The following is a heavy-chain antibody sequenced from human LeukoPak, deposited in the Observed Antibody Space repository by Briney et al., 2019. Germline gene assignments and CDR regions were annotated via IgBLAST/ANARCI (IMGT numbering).Heavy chain of an antibody. CDR3: ASSVWSLLSRARRKYYFDY. J-gene: IGHJ4*02. CDR2: IYSGGST. D-gene: IGHD1-14*01. CDR1: GFTVSSNY. V-gene: IGHV3-53*01. Sequence: SGGSLRLSCAASGFTVSSNYMSWVRQAPGKGLEWVSVIYSGGSTYYADSVKGRFTISRDNSKNTLYLQMNSLRAEDTAVYYCASSVWSLLSRARRKYYFDYWGQGTLVTVSS.